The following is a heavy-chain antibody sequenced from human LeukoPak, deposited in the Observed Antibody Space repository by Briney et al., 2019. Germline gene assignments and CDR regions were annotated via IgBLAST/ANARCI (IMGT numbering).Heavy chain of an antibody. J-gene: IGHJ4*02. CDR1: GFTFSSYS. V-gene: IGHV3-21*01. CDR2: ISSSSSYI. D-gene: IGHD6-13*01. Sequence: GGSLRLSCAASGFTFSSYSMNWVRQAPGKGLKWVSSISSSSSYIYYADSVKGRFTISRDNAKNSLYLQMNSLRAEVTALYYCARVSPSSAYSSSWYAVGKYYFDYWGQGTLVTASS. CDR3: ARVSPSSAYSSSWYAVGKYYFDY.